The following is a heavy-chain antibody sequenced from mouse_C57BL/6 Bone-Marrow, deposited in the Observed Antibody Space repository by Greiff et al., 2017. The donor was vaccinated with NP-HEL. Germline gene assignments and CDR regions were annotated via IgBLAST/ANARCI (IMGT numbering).Heavy chain of an antibody. V-gene: IGHV1-76*01. J-gene: IGHJ4*01. CDR3: ARYPHYYGSSYEAMDY. CDR1: GYTFTDYY. Sequence: QVQLQQSGAELVRPGASVKLSCKASGYTFTDYYINWVKQRPGQGLEWIARIYPGSGNTYYNEKFKGKATLTAEKSSSTAYMQLSSLTSEDSAVYFCARYPHYYGSSYEAMDYWGQGTSVTVSS. CDR2: IYPGSGNT. D-gene: IGHD1-1*01.